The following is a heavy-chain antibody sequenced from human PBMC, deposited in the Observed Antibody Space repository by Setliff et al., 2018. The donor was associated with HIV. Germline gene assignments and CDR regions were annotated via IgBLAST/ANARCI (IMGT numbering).Heavy chain of an antibody. V-gene: IGHV3-13*01. J-gene: IGHJ6*02. D-gene: IGHD3-16*01. CDR3: AREIRTVYTGGHYFYGIDV. CDR2: IGTGGDT. CDR1: GFTFSSYD. Sequence: QPGGSLRLSCEASGFTFSSYDFHWVRQAAGKGLEWVSAIGTGGDTYYVDSVKGRFTISRENARNSLYLQMNSLRAGDTAVYYCAREIRTVYTGGHYFYGIDVWGQGTAVTVSS.